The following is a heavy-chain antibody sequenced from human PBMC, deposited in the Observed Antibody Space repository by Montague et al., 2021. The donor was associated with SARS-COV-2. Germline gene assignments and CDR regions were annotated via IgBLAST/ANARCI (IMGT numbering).Heavy chain of an antibody. CDR2: IWYDGSNK. V-gene: IGHV3-33*06. J-gene: IGHJ4*02. CDR1: GFTFSSYG. D-gene: IGHD1-26*01. CDR3: AKDRRAEGATIDY. Sequence: SLRLSCAASGFTFSSYGMHWVRQAPGKGLEWVAVIWYDGSNKYYVDSVKGRFTISRDNSKNTLYLQMNGLRAEDTAVFYCAKDRRAEGATIDYWGQGTLVTVSS.